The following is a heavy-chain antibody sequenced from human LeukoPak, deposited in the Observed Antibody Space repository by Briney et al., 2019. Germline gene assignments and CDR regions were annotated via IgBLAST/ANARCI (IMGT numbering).Heavy chain of an antibody. J-gene: IGHJ4*02. CDR1: GYSFTSYW. CDR2: INPSGGST. Sequence: GESLKISCKGSGYSFTSYWIGWVRQAPGQGLEWMGVINPSGGSTTYAQKFQGRVTMTRDMSTSTVYMELSSLRSEDTAVYYCARDFLHDYGDHPDDYWGQGTLVTVSS. D-gene: IGHD4-17*01. V-gene: IGHV1-46*01. CDR3: ARDFLHDYGDHPDDY.